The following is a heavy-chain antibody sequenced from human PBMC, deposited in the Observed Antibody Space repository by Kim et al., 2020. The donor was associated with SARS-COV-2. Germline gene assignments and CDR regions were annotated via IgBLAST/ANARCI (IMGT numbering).Heavy chain of an antibody. J-gene: IGHJ4*02. CDR3: AKDRCSSGSCYLFDY. Sequence: DSVKGRFTISRDNSKNTLYLQMNSLRAEDTAIYYCAKDRCSSGSCYLFDYWGQGTLVTVSS. D-gene: IGHD2-2*01. V-gene: IGHV3-23*01.